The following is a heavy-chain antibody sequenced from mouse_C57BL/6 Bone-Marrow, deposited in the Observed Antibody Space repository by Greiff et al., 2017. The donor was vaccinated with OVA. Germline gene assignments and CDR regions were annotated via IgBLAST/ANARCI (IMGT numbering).Heavy chain of an antibody. CDR3: ARSFDGYYSAY. CDR2: IRNKANGYTT. V-gene: IGHV7-3*01. J-gene: IGHJ3*01. CDR1: GFTFTDYY. Sequence: EVMLVESGGGLVQPGGSLSLSCAASGFTFTDYYMSWVRQPPGKALEWLGFIRNKANGYTTEYSASVKGRFTISRDNSQSILYLQMNALRAEDSATYYCARSFDGYYSAYWGQGTLVTVSA. D-gene: IGHD2-3*01.